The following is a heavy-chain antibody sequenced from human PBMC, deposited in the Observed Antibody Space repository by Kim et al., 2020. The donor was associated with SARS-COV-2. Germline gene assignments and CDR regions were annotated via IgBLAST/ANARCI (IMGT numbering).Heavy chain of an antibody. CDR1: GFTVSSNY. CDR3: ASNIPYRY. J-gene: IGHJ4*02. V-gene: IGHV3-53*01. Sequence: GGSLRLSCAASGFTVSSNYMSWVRQAPGKGLEWVSVIYSGGSTYYADSAKGRFTISRDNTKNTLYLQMNSLRAEDTAVYYCASNIPYRYWGQGTLVTVSS. CDR2: IYSGGST. D-gene: IGHD3-16*02.